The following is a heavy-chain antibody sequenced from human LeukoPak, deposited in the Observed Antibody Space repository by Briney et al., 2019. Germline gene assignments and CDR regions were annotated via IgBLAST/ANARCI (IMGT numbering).Heavy chain of an antibody. Sequence: SETLSLTCTVSGGSVSSGSYYWSWIRQPPGRGLEWIVYIYYSGSTNYNPSLRSRVTISVDTSKNQFSLKLSSVTAADTAVYYCARDPGIAAAADYYYYGMDVWGQGTTVTVSS. CDR2: IYYSGST. CDR1: GGSVSSGSYY. CDR3: ARDPGIAAAADYYYYGMDV. J-gene: IGHJ6*02. V-gene: IGHV4-61*01. D-gene: IGHD6-13*01.